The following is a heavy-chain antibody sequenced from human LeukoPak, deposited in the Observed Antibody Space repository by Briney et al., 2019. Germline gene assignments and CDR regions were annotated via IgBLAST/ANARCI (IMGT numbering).Heavy chain of an antibody. CDR1: GGSFSGYY. J-gene: IGHJ6*03. D-gene: IGHD5-12*01. CDR2: VNHSGST. Sequence: SETLSLTCAVYGGSFSGYYWSWIRQPPGKGPEWIGEVNHSGSTNYNPSLKSRVTISVDTSKNQFSLKLSSVTAADTAVYYCARGRGYSGYDTNPYYYYYYYMDVWGKGTTVTVSS. CDR3: ARGRGYSGYDTNPYYYYYYYMDV. V-gene: IGHV4-34*01.